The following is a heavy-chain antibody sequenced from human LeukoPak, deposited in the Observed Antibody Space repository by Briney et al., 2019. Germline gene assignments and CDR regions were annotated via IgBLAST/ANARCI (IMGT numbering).Heavy chain of an antibody. Sequence: MTSETLSLTCTVSGGSISSSSYYWGWIRQPPGKGLEWIGSIYYSGSTYYNPSLKSRVTISVDTSKNQFSPKLSSVTAADTAVYYCARRYCSGGSCPFDYWGQGTLVTVSS. V-gene: IGHV4-39*01. CDR2: IYYSGST. CDR3: ARRYCSGGSCPFDY. D-gene: IGHD2-15*01. CDR1: GGSISSSSYY. J-gene: IGHJ4*02.